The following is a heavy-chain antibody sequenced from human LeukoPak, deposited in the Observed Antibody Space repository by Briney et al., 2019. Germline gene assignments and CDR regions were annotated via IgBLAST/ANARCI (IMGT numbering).Heavy chain of an antibody. CDR1: GGSISSGSHY. Sequence: PSQTLSLTCTVSGGSISSGSHYWSWIRQPAGKGLEWIGRIFTSGTTFYNPSLKSRVTISVDTSKNQFSLKLSSVTAADTAVYYCARTRTYYDFWSGQRYFDLWGRGTLVTVSS. CDR3: ARTRTYYDFWSGQRYFDL. CDR2: IFTSGTT. D-gene: IGHD3-3*01. V-gene: IGHV4-61*02. J-gene: IGHJ2*01.